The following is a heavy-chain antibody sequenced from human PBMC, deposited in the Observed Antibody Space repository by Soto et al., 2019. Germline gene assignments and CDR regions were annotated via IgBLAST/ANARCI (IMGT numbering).Heavy chain of an antibody. D-gene: IGHD6-13*01. CDR2: ISGSGGST. CDR3: AYDREQHRPPPDLFAF. CDR1: GFTFSSYA. V-gene: IGHV3-23*01. Sequence: GGSLRLSCAASGFTFSSYAMSWVRQAPGKGLEWVSAISGSGGSTYYADSVKGRFTISRDNSKNTLYLQMNSLRAEDTAVYYCAYDREQHRPPPDLFAFWGQGTMVIVSS. J-gene: IGHJ3*01.